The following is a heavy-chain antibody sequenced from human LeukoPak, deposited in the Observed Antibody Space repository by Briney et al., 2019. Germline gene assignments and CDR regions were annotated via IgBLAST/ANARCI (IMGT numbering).Heavy chain of an antibody. D-gene: IGHD1-26*01. V-gene: IGHV3-74*01. J-gene: IGHJ4*02. Sequence: GGSLRLSCAASGFTFSSYWMHWVRQAPGKGLVWVSRINSDGSTTSYADSVKGRITISRDNAKNTLYLQMNSLRAEDTAVYYCVGGSYYFDYWGQRTLVTVSS. CDR2: INSDGSTT. CDR3: VGGSYYFDY. CDR1: GFTFSSYW.